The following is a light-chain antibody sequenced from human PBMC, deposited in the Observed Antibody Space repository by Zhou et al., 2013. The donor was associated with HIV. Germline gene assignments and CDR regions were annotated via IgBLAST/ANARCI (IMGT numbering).Light chain of an antibody. J-gene: IGKJ4*01. Sequence: EIVLTQSPGTLSLSPGERATLSCRASQSVSSSYLAWYQQKPGQAPRLLIYGASSRATGIPDRFSGSGSGTDFTLTISRLEPEDFAVYYCQQSGSHGALTFGGGTKVEIK. CDR2: GAS. CDR3: QQSGSHGALT. CDR1: QSVSSSY. V-gene: IGKV3-20*01.